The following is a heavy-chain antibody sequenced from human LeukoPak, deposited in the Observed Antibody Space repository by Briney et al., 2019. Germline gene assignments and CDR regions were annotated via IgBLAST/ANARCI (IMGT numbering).Heavy chain of an antibody. CDR3: ARLCGGDCYDFDY. J-gene: IGHJ4*02. Sequence: GWSLRLSCTASGFTFGDHAMSWVRQAPGKGLEWVAVISYTISRDNSKNTLYLQMNSLRAEDTAVYYCARLCGGDCYDFDYWGQGTLVTVSS. D-gene: IGHD2-21*02. CDR1: GFTFGDHA. CDR2: IS. V-gene: IGHV3-30*01.